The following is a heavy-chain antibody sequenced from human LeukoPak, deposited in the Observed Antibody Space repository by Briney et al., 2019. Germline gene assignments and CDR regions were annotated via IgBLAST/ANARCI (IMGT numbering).Heavy chain of an antibody. CDR2: IYTSGST. D-gene: IGHD2-15*01. CDR1: GGSISSYC. CDR3: AREASCDLCSGGSCCNFDY. J-gene: IGHJ4*02. V-gene: IGHV4-4*07. Sequence: SETLSLTCTVSGGSISSYCWSWVRQPAGQGLEWIGRIYTSGSTNYNPSLKSRVTMSVDTSKNQFSLKLSSVTAADTAVYYCAREASCDLCSGGSCCNFDYWGQGTLVTVSS.